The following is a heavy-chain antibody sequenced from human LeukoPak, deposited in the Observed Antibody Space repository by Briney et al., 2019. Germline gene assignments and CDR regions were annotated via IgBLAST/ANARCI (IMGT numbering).Heavy chain of an antibody. V-gene: IGHV1-18*01. CDR1: GYNFNDFG. D-gene: IGHD1-14*01. Sequence: ASVKVSCKASGYNFNDFGVTWVRQAPGQGLEWMGWISALTGDTNYAQKFQGRLTMTTDTSTDTAYVEMRSLRSDDTAVYYCAREATGRAFDPWGQGTLVIVSS. CDR3: AREATGRAFDP. J-gene: IGHJ5*02. CDR2: ISALTGDT.